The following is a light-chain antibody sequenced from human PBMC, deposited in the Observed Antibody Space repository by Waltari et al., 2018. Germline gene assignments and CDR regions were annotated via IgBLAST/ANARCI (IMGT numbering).Light chain of an antibody. CDR2: GAS. CDR3: LQHNTYPFT. J-gene: IGKJ3*01. V-gene: IGKV1-17*01. CDR1: QGIRND. Sequence: DIQMTHSPPSLSASIGDRVTITRRASQGIRNDLGWFQQKPGKAPRRLSYGASNLQDGVPSRFSGSGSGTDFTLTIVSLQPEDFATYFCLQHNTYPFTFGPGTKVDV.